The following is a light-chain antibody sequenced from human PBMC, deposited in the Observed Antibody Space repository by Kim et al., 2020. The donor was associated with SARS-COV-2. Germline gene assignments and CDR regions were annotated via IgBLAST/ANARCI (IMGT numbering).Light chain of an antibody. J-gene: IGLJ3*02. Sequence: SYELTQSPSVSVAPGQTARITCGRSNIGSNSVHWYQQKPGQAPVLVIYYDYNRPSGIPERFSGSNSGNAATLTINRVEAGDEADYYCQVWDSSGDHAVVFGGGTTLTVL. CDR1: NIGSNS. CDR2: YDY. CDR3: QVWDSSGDHAVV. V-gene: IGLV3-21*04.